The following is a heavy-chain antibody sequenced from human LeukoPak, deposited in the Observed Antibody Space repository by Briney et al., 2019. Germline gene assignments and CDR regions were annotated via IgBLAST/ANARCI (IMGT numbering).Heavy chain of an antibody. D-gene: IGHD6-13*01. V-gene: IGHV4-39*07. Sequence: PSETLSLTCTVSGGSISNSGYYWGWIRQPPGKGLEWIGSVYYSGKTNYNPSLKSRVTISVDTSKNQFSLKLSSVTAADTAVYYCARGSWRLSHFDYWGQGTLVTVSS. CDR3: ARGSWRLSHFDY. CDR2: VYYSGKT. CDR1: GGSISNSGYY. J-gene: IGHJ4*02.